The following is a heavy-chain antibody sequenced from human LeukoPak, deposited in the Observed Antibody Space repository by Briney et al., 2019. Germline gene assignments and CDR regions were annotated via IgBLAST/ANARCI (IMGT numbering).Heavy chain of an antibody. CDR1: GYTFTNYY. V-gene: IGHV1-46*01. CDR2: INPSGGST. D-gene: IGHD5-18*01. Sequence: ASVKVSCKASGYTFTNYYIHWVRQAPGQGLEWMGIINPSGGSTNYAQKFQGRVTLTRDTSTSTVYMELSSLRSEDTAVYYCARSPYTYGSLFYLDYWGQGTLVTVSS. J-gene: IGHJ4*02. CDR3: ARSPYTYGSLFYLDY.